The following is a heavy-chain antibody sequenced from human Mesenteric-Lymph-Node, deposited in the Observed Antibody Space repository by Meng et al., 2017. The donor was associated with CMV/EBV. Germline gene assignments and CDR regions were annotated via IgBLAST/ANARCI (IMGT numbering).Heavy chain of an antibody. V-gene: IGHV1-2*06. Sequence: QGQRVQSRAEVGKPGASVMVSCKASVYTFTDFYIHWVRQAPGQGREWMERINPNSGVSNSAQNFQGRVTMTRDTSIRTAYMELGRLTSDDTAVYYCARDNVNPEGFDPWGQGTLVTVSS. D-gene: IGHD2/OR15-2a*01. CDR1: VYTFTDFY. CDR2: INPNSGVS. CDR3: ARDNVNPEGFDP. J-gene: IGHJ5*02.